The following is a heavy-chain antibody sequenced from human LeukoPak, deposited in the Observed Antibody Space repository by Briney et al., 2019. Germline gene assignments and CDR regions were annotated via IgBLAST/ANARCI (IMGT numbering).Heavy chain of an antibody. V-gene: IGHV1-46*01. J-gene: IGHJ4*02. D-gene: IGHD5-18*01. CDR3: ARDGNSYGFSD. Sequence: ASVKVSCKASGYTFTSYYMHWVRQAPGQGLEWMGIINPSGGSTSYAQKFQGRVTMTRDMSTSTVYMELSSLRSEDTAVYYCARDGNSYGFSDWGQGTLVTVSS. CDR1: GYTFTSYY. CDR2: INPSGGST.